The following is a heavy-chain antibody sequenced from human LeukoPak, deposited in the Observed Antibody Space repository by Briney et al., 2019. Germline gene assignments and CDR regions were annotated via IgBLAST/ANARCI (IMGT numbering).Heavy chain of an antibody. D-gene: IGHD6-13*01. CDR2: ISTYNGNT. J-gene: IGHJ4*02. CDR3: ARGKSSWLFDY. V-gene: IGHV1-18*01. CDR1: GYTFTTYG. Sequence: ASVKVSCKASGYTFTTYGISWVRQAPGQGREWMGWISTYNGNTDYAQNIQGRVTVTTDTSTSTAYMELRSLRPDDTAIYYCARGKSSWLFDYWGQGTLVTVSS.